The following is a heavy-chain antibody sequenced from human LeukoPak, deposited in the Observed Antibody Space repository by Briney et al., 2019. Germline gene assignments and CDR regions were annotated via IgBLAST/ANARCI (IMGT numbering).Heavy chain of an antibody. CDR1: GGTFSSYA. CDR2: IIPIFGTA. V-gene: IGHV1-69*13. Sequence: GASVKVSCKASGGTFSSYAISWVRQAPGQGLEWMGGIIPIFGTANYAQKFQGRVTITADESTSTAYMELSSLRSEDTAVYYCARGSSYGSGSSLDYWGQGTLVTVSS. J-gene: IGHJ4*02. CDR3: ARGSSYGSGSSLDY. D-gene: IGHD3-10*01.